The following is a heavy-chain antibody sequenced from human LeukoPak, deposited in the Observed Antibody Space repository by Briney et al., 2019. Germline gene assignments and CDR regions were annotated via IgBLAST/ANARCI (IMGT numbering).Heavy chain of an antibody. Sequence: GGSLRLSCATSGFAFSTSGMHWVRQAPDTGLEWVAFISYDGSEKYYADSVRGRFTISRDNSKSTLFLQMNSLRAEDTAVSYCAADPGWDFPYWGQGTLVTVSS. J-gene: IGHJ4*02. CDR1: GFAFSTSG. CDR2: ISYDGSEK. CDR3: AADPGWDFPY. D-gene: IGHD3-3*01. V-gene: IGHV3-30*02.